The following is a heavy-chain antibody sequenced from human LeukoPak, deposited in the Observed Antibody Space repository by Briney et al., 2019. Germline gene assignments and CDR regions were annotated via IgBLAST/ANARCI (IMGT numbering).Heavy chain of an antibody. D-gene: IGHD6-19*01. Sequence: GGSLRLSCAASGFSLSNYWVTWVRQAPGTGVGWVANINPGGTETYYVEPVKGRFTISRDNAKNLVYLQMNSLRAEDSAVYHCGRFGYVAGVDLWGQGTLVTVSS. CDR1: GFSLSNYW. V-gene: IGHV3-7*01. CDR3: GRFGYVAGVDL. J-gene: IGHJ4*02. CDR2: INPGGTET.